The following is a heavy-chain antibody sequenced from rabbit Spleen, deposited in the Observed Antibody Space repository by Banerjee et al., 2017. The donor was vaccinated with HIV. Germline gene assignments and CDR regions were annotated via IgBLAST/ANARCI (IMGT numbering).Heavy chain of an antibody. CDR2: IYAGGSGST. V-gene: IGHV1S45*01. CDR1: GFDFSTYS. CDR3: ASHVSSVGYAANL. J-gene: IGHJ4*01. Sequence: QEQLKETGGGLVQPGGSLRLSCKASGFDFSTYSMSWVRQAPGKGLEWIGYIYAGGSGSTYYASWAKGRFTISKTSSTTVTLQMTSLTVADTATYFCASHVSSVGYAANLWGPGTLVTVS. D-gene: IGHD1-1*01.